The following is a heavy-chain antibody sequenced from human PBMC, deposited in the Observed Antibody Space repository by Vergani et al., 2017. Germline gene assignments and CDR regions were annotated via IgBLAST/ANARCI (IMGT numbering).Heavy chain of an antibody. D-gene: IGHD2-2*01. J-gene: IGHJ6*02. CDR1: GFTFSSYG. Sequence: QVQLLESGGGVVQPGRSLRLSCAASGFTFSSYGMHWVRQAPGKGLEWVAVIWYDGSNKYYADSVKGRFTISRDNSKNTLYLQMNSLRAEDTAVYYCARDSHDIVVVPAAMGRYYYYYGMDVWGQGTTVTVSS. CDR2: IWYDGSNK. CDR3: ARDSHDIVVVPAAMGRYYYYYGMDV. V-gene: IGHV3-33*01.